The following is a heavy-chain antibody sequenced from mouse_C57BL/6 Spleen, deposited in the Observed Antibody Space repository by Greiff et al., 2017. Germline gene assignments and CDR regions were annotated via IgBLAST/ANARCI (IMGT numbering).Heavy chain of an antibody. CDR1: GFTFSSYA. CDR2: ISDGGSYT. CDR3: ARSSGRDYFDY. D-gene: IGHD1-1*01. Sequence: EVMLVEPGGGLVKPGGSLKLSCAASGFTFSSYAMSWVRQTPEKRLEWVATISDGGSYTYYPDNVKGRFTISRDNAKNNLYLQMSHLKSEDTAMYYCARSSGRDYFDYWGQGTTLTVSS. V-gene: IGHV5-4*03. J-gene: IGHJ2*01.